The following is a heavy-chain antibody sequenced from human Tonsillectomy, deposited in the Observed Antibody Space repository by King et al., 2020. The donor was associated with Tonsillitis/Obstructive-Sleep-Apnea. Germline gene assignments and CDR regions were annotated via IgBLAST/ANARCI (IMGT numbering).Heavy chain of an antibody. CDR3: AKDAVTGGWSDYYGMDV. J-gene: IGHJ6*02. Sequence: VQLVESGGGLVQPGGSLRLSCAASGFTFSSYAMSWVRQAPGKGLEGVSAISGSGRSAYYADSVKSRFTISRDNSKNTLYLQMNSLRAEDTAVYYCAKDAVTGGWSDYYGMDVWGQGTTVPVSS. V-gene: IGHV3-23*04. D-gene: IGHD2-15*01. CDR1: GFTFSSYA. CDR2: ISGSGRSA.